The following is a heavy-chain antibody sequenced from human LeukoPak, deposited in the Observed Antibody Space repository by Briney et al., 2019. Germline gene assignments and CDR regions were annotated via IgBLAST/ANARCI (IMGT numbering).Heavy chain of an antibody. CDR1: GGSISSGGYS. D-gene: IGHD6-19*01. CDR2: IYHSGST. Sequence: SETLSLTCAVSGGSISSGGYSWSWIRQPPGKGLEWIGYIYHSGSTYYNPSLKSRVTISVDRSKNQFSLKLSSVTAADTAVYYCARVQQQWLGAYPDYWGQGTLVTVSS. V-gene: IGHV4-30-2*01. CDR3: ARVQQQWLGAYPDY. J-gene: IGHJ4*02.